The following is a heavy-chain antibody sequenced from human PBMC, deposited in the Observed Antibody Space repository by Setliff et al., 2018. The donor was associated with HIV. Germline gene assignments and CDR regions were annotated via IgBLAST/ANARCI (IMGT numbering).Heavy chain of an antibody. Sequence: PSETLSLTCAVYGGSFSDNYWSWIRQPPGKGLDWIEEINHNGNINYNQSLKSRVTISMDPSKKQFSLKLSSVTAADTAVYYCARGSLYYGLGSHYLRTWFDPWGQGTLVTVS. D-gene: IGHD3-10*01. CDR1: GGSFSDNY. CDR3: ARGSLYYGLGSHYLRTWFDP. J-gene: IGHJ5*02. V-gene: IGHV4-34*01. CDR2: INHNGNI.